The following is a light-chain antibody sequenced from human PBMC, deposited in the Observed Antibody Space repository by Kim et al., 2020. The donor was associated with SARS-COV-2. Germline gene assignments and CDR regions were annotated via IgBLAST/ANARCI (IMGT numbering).Light chain of an antibody. CDR2: END. V-gene: IGLV6-57*01. J-gene: IGLJ3*02. CDR3: QSYDVSNPWV. CDR1: SGSIANNC. Sequence: TVTSSCTASSGSIANNCVQWYQHRPGSSPTTVIFENDQRPSDVPDRFSGSIDSASKSASLTISGLQTDDGADYYCQSYDVSNPWVFGGGDPADRP.